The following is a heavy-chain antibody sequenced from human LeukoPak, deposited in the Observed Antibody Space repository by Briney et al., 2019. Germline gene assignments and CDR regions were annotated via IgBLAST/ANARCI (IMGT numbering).Heavy chain of an antibody. CDR1: GFTFSSYA. Sequence: GGSLRLSCAASGFTFSSYAMSWVRQAPGKGLEWVSAISGSGGSTYYADSVKGRFTISRDNSKNTLYLQMNSLRAEDTAVYYCAKMSSGSSCWLNAIDYWGQGTLVTVSS. V-gene: IGHV3-23*01. D-gene: IGHD2-15*01. CDR2: ISGSGGST. J-gene: IGHJ4*02. CDR3: AKMSSGSSCWLNAIDY.